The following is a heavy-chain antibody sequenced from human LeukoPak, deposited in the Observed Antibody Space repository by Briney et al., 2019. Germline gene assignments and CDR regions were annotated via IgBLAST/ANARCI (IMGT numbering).Heavy chain of an antibody. CDR1: GFTFSSYE. J-gene: IGHJ5*02. Sequence: GGSLRLSCAASGFTFSSYEMNWVRQAPGKGLEWVSYISSSGSTIYYADSVKGRFTISRDNAKNSLYLQMNSLRAEDTAVYYCARQLNYYGSGSRFDPWGQGTLVTVSS. V-gene: IGHV3-48*03. CDR3: ARQLNYYGSGSRFDP. CDR2: ISSSGSTI. D-gene: IGHD3-10*01.